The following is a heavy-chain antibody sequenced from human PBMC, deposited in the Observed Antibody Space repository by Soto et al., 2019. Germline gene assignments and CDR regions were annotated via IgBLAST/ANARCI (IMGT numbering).Heavy chain of an antibody. V-gene: IGHV1-3*01. Sequence: ASVKVSCKASGYTFTSYAMHWVRQAPGQRLEWMGWINAGNGNTKYSQKFQGRVTITRDTSASTAYMELSSLRSEDTAVYYCARDDKFEQRGDYWGQGTLVTVSS. CDR3: ARDDKFEQRGDY. J-gene: IGHJ4*02. D-gene: IGHD3-16*01. CDR2: INAGNGNT. CDR1: GYTFTSYA.